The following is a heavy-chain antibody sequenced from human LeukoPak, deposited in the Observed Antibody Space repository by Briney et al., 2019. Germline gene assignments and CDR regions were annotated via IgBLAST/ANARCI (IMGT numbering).Heavy chain of an antibody. CDR1: GYTFTGYY. CDR3: ARGPDTAMVPSPGYYYYMDV. CDR2: INPNSGGT. D-gene: IGHD5-18*01. V-gene: IGHV1-2*02. J-gene: IGHJ6*03. Sequence: GASVKVSCKASGYTFTGYYMHWVRQAPRQGLEWMGWINPNSGGTNYAQKFQGRVTMTRDTSISTAYMELSRLRSDDTAVYYCARGPDTAMVPSPGYYYYMDVWGKGTTVTVSS.